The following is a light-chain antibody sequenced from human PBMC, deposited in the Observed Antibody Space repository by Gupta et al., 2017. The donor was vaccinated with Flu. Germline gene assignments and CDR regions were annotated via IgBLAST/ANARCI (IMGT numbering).Light chain of an antibody. CDR1: QSIGST. CDR2: SAS. V-gene: IGKV6-21*01. CDR3: QQSNKLPHT. Sequence: EIVLTQSPDFQSVTPNEKVTITCRASQSIGSTLHWYQQKPEQSPKLLIKSASQSFAGVPSRFSGSGSVRDFTLTINVLDPEDAATYYCQQSNKLPHTFGQGTKLEIK. J-gene: IGKJ2*01.